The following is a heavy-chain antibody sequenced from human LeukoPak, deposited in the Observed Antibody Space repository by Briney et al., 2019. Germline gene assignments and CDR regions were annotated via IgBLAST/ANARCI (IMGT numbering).Heavy chain of an antibody. D-gene: IGHD3-10*01. J-gene: IGHJ4*02. CDR3: ARSRYGSGSYPLDY. CDR2: INPSGGST. V-gene: IGHV1-46*01. CDR1: GYTFSKYA. Sequence: ASVKVSCKASGYTFSKYAMNWVRQAPGQGLEWMGIINPSGGSTSYAQKFQGRVTMTRDTSTSTVYMELSSLRSEDTAVYYCARSRYGSGSYPLDYWGQGTLVTVSS.